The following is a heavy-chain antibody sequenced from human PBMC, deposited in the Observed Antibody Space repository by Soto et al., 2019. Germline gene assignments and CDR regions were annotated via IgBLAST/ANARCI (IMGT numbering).Heavy chain of an antibody. D-gene: IGHD3-10*01. Sequence: GGSLRLSCAASGFTFDDYAMHWVRQAPGKGLEWVSGISWNSGSIGYADSVKGRFTISRDNAKNSLYLQMNSLRAEDTALYYCAKDRELMVRGLSMDVWGKGTTVTVSS. J-gene: IGHJ6*03. V-gene: IGHV3-9*01. CDR3: AKDRELMVRGLSMDV. CDR1: GFTFDDYA. CDR2: ISWNSGSI.